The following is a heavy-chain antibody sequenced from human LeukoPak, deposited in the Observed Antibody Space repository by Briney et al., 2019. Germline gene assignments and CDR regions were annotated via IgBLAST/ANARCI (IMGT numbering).Heavy chain of an antibody. CDR1: GYSISRGSY. D-gene: IGHD5-24*01. CDR2: VYYSGSA. CDR3: AVGLHSGQFAFDI. V-gene: IGHV4-38-2*01. Sequence: SETLSLTCAVSGYSISRGSYWGWIRQPPGKGLEWIGSVYYSGSAYYNPSLKSRVTISVHTSKNQFSLKLTSVTAADTAVYYCAVGLHSGQFAFDIWGQGTMVTVSS. J-gene: IGHJ3*02.